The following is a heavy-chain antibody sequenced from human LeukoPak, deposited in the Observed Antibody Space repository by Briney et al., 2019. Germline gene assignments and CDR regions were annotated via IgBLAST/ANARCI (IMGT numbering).Heavy chain of an antibody. Sequence: SETLSLTCAVSGVSFNDYYWSWVRQTPGKGLEWIGEINHSGYTNDSPSLKSRVTLSIDTSRKQFSLTLRSVTVADTGIYYCARMTTGHDYWGQGTLVTVSS. CDR2: INHSGYT. CDR1: GVSFNDYY. D-gene: IGHD4-17*01. V-gene: IGHV4-34*01. CDR3: ARMTTGHDY. J-gene: IGHJ4*02.